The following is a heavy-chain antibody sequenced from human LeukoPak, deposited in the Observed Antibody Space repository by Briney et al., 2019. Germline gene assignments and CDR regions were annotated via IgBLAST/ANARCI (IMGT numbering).Heavy chain of an antibody. D-gene: IGHD6-6*01. Sequence: ASVKVSCKASGGTFSSYAISWVRQAPGQGLEWMGGIIPIFGTANYAQKFQGRVTITADESTSTAYMELSRLRSDDTAVYYCARDQVPRVLVSGEQLGLPDYWGQGTLVTVSS. CDR3: ARDQVPRVLVSGEQLGLPDY. CDR2: IIPIFGTA. J-gene: IGHJ4*02. CDR1: GGTFSSYA. V-gene: IGHV1-69*13.